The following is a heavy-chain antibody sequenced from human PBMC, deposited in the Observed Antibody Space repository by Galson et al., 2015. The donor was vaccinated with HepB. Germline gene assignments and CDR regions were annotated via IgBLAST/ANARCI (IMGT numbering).Heavy chain of an antibody. J-gene: IGHJ4*02. CDR1: GFTFSSYW. V-gene: IGHV3-7*03. CDR2: IKQDGSEK. CDR3: ARVRSGYTRSFDY. D-gene: IGHD5-18*01. Sequence: SLRLSCAASGFTFSSYWMSWVRQAPGKGLEWVANIKQDGSEKYYVDSVKGRFTISRDNAKNSLYLQMNSLRAEDTAVYYCARVRSGYTRSFDYRGQGTLVTVSS.